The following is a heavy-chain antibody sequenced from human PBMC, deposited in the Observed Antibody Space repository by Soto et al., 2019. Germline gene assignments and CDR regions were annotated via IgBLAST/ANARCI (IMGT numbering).Heavy chain of an antibody. J-gene: IGHJ4*02. CDR3: ARESEDLTSNFDY. Sequence: GGSLRLSCAASGFTFTRYSMNWVRQATGKGLEWVSSISSTTNYIYYGDYMKGRFTISRDNAKNSLYLEMNSLRAEDTAVYYCARESEDLTSNFDYWGQGTLVTVSA. CDR1: GFTFTRYS. V-gene: IGHV3-21*06. CDR2: ISSTTNYI.